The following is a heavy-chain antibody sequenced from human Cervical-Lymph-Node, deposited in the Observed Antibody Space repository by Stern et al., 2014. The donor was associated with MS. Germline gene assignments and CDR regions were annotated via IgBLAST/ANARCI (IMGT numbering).Heavy chain of an antibody. CDR2: ISGRDGTI. CDR1: GFTFSDYY. D-gene: IGHD3-10*01. J-gene: IGHJ4*02. CDR3: ARAGGSKDDF. V-gene: IGHV3-11*01. Sequence: VQLVQSGGGLVKPGGSLRLSCAASGFTFSDYYMNWIRHAPGTGLEWFSYISGRDGTIFYADSVKGRFTISRDNAKKSLFLQMNSLRAEDTAVYYCARAGGSKDDFWGQGTLVTVSS.